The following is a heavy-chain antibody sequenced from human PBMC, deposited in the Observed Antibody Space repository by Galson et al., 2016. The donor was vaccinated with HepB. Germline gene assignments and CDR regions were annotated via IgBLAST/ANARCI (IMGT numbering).Heavy chain of an antibody. J-gene: IGHJ5*02. CDR1: GYIFTTYW. D-gene: IGHD3-9*01. V-gene: IGHV5-51*01. CDR2: IYPGNSDT. Sequence: QSGAEVKKPGESLKISCKGSGYIFTTYWIVWVRQMSGKGLEWMGSIYPGNSDTKYSPSLQGQVTISTDKSVNTAYLQWRSLKASDTAIYYCATQPHYDILTGYRFGPWGQGTQVIVSS. CDR3: ATQPHYDILTGYRFGP.